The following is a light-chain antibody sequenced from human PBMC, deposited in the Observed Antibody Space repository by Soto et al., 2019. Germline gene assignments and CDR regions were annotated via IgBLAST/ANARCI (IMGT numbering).Light chain of an antibody. V-gene: IGKV1-9*01. CDR2: AAS. CDR3: QHYNSYSEA. CDR1: QGINSF. Sequence: IQLTQSPSSLSASVGDRVTIACRASQGINSFLAWYQQKPGKAPKLLIYAASTLQSGVPPRFSGSGSGTEFTLTISSLQPDDFATYYCQHYNSYSEAFGQGTKVDIK. J-gene: IGKJ1*01.